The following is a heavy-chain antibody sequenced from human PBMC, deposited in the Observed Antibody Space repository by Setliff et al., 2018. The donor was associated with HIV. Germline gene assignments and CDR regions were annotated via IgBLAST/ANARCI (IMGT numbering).Heavy chain of an antibody. V-gene: IGHV1-2*04. Sequence: ASVKFSCKASGYTFTAYYIHWVRQAPGQGLEWMGWINPYSGGTNYAQNFQGWVTMTRDTSITTAYMELSRLTSDDTALYFCVREVRAAYKGPLWFGQSDPRPDTFDIWGQGTMVTVSS. J-gene: IGHJ3*02. CDR1: GYTFTAYY. CDR2: INPYSGGT. D-gene: IGHD3-10*01. CDR3: VREVRAAYKGPLWFGQSDPRPDTFDI.